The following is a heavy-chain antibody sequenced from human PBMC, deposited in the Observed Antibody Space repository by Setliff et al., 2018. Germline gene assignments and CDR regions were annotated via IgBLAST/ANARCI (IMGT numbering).Heavy chain of an antibody. CDR3: ARGRMRGSCSGPSCTYDPFDI. CDR1: GYSITSGYY. V-gene: IGHV4-38-2*02. D-gene: IGHD2-2*01. CDR2: LFHTGTP. Sequence: SETLSLTCTVSGYSITSGYYWGWIRQSPGKGLEWLGSLFHTGTPYYNPSLRSRVTISVDTSKNQFSLILRSVTAADTAVYYCARGRMRGSCSGPSCTYDPFDIWGQGTPVTVSS. J-gene: IGHJ3*02.